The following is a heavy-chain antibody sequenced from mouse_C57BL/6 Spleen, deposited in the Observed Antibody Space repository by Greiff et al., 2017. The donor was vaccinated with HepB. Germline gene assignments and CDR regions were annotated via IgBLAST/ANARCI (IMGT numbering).Heavy chain of an antibody. J-gene: IGHJ4*01. D-gene: IGHD2-3*01. CDR2: IDPANGNT. CDR1: GFNIKNTY. CDR3: AREVTGCKPYYYAMDY. V-gene: IGHV14-3*01. Sequence: VQLQQSVAELVRPGASVKLSCTASGFNIKNTYMNWVKQRPEQGLEWIGRIDPANGNTKYAPKFQGKATITADTSSNTAYLQLSSLTSEDTAIYYCAREVTGCKPYYYAMDYWGQGTSVTVSS.